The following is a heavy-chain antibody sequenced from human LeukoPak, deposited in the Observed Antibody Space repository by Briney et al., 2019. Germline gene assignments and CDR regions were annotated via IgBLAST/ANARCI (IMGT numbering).Heavy chain of an antibody. Sequence: PGGSLRLSCAASGFTFSNYAMHWVRQAPGKGLEWVALISYDGSNKCYADSVKGRFTISRDNSKNTLYLQMNSLSGEDTAVYYCARGAPRNYDFWSGPFDYWGQGSLVTVSS. CDR2: ISYDGSNK. CDR3: ARGAPRNYDFWSGPFDY. D-gene: IGHD3-3*01. V-gene: IGHV3-30-3*01. CDR1: GFTFSNYA. J-gene: IGHJ4*02.